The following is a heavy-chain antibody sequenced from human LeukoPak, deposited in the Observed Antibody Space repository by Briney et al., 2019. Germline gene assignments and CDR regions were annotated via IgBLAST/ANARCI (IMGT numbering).Heavy chain of an antibody. CDR2: LSGDGGYK. V-gene: IGHV3-23*01. Sequence: GGSLRLSCAASGFTFTTYAMNWVRQAPGKGLEWVSGLSGDGGYKYYADSAKGRFTISRDNSKNMLHLQMSSLRAEDTAIYYCTRDPSGSGPDFDFWGQGTLVIVSS. CDR3: TRDPSGSGPDFDF. J-gene: IGHJ4*02. D-gene: IGHD3-10*01. CDR1: GFTFTTYA.